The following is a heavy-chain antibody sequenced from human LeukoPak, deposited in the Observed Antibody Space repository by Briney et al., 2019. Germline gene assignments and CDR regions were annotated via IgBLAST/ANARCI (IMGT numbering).Heavy chain of an antibody. CDR2: IYYSGST. V-gene: IGHV4-59*08. Sequence: SETLSPTCTVSGGSISSYYWSWIRQPPGKGLEWIGYIYYSGSTNYNPSLKSRVTISVDTSKNQFSLKLSSVTAADTAVYYCARSRLGIGIYYFDYWGQGTLVTVSS. J-gene: IGHJ4*02. CDR1: GGSISSYY. D-gene: IGHD7-27*01. CDR3: ARSRLGIGIYYFDY.